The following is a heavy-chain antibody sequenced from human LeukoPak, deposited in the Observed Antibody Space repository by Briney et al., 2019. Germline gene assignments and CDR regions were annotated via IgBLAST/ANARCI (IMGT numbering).Heavy chain of an antibody. V-gene: IGHV1-2*04. D-gene: IGHD6-19*01. CDR2: INPNSGGT. Sequence: ASVKVSCKASGYTFTSYAMHWVRQAPGQGLEWMGWINPNSGGTNYAQKFQGWVTMTRDTSISTAYMELSRLRSDDTAVYYCARGASSGWYGTFFYWGQGTLVTVSS. J-gene: IGHJ4*02. CDR1: GYTFTSYA. CDR3: ARGASSGWYGTFFY.